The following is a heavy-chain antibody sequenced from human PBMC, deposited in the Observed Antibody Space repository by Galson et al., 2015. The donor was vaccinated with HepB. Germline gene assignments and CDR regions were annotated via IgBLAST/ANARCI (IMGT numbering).Heavy chain of an antibody. D-gene: IGHD4-17*01. V-gene: IGHV4-34*01. CDR2: INHSGST. J-gene: IGHJ4*02. Sequence: SETLSLTCAVYGGSFSGYYWSWIRQPPGKGLEWIGEINHSGSTNYNPSLKSRVTISVDTSKNQFSLKLSSVTAADTAVYYCARGTAQLPYGDPFDYWGQGTLVTVSS. CDR1: GGSFSGYY. CDR3: ARGTAQLPYGDPFDY.